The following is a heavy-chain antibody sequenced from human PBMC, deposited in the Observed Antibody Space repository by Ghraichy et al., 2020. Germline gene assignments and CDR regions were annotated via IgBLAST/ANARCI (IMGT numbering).Heavy chain of an antibody. CDR2: INHSGST. CDR1: GGSFSGYY. V-gene: IGHV4-34*01. D-gene: IGHD6-19*01. CDR3: ARGSGWPILRMDV. J-gene: IGHJ6*02. Sequence: SETLSLTCAVYGGSFSGYYWSWIRQPPGKGLEWIGEINHSGSTNYNPSLKSRVTISVDTSKNQFYLKLSSVTAADTAVYYCARGSGWPILRMDVWGQGTTVTVSS.